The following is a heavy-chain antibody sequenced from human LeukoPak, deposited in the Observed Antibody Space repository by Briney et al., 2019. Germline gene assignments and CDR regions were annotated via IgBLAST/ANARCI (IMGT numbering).Heavy chain of an antibody. CDR2: IYYSGST. D-gene: IGHD3-9*01. J-gene: IGHJ2*01. CDR3: ARHVFPPTGFDL. Sequence: SETLSLTCTVTGGSISSYYWSWIRQHPGKGLEWIGYIYYSGSTNYNPSLKSRVTISVDTSKNQFSLKLSSVTAADTAVYYCARHVFPPTGFDLWGRGTLVTVSS. V-gene: IGHV4-59*08. CDR1: GGSISSYY.